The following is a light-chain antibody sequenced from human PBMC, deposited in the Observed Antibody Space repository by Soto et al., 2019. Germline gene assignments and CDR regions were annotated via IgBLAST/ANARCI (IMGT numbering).Light chain of an antibody. J-gene: IGLJ2*01. V-gene: IGLV4-60*02. CDR3: ETWDRNTRV. CDR2: LEGSGSH. CDR1: SGHSSYI. Sequence: QAVLTQSSSASASLGSSVKLTCTLSSGHSSYIIAWHQQQPGKAPRYLMNLEGSGSHNKGSGVPDRFSGSSSGADRYLTISNLQFEDEADYYCETWDRNTRVFGGGTKVTVL.